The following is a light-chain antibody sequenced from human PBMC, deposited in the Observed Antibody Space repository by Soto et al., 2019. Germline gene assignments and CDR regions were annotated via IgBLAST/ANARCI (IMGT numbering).Light chain of an antibody. CDR2: LGS. V-gene: IGKV2-28*01. CDR3: MQSRLIPRT. J-gene: IGKJ4*01. CDR1: QSLLYSNGYIY. Sequence: DVVLTQSPLSLPVTPGEPASISCRSSQSLLYSNGYIYLDWYVKKTGQSPQLLIFLGSNRASGVPDRFSGSVSGTDFTLSISRVESDDVGVYYCMQSRLIPRTFGGGTKVEIK.